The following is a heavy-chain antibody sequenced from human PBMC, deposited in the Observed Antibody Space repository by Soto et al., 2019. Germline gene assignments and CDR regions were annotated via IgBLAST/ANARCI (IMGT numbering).Heavy chain of an antibody. D-gene: IGHD3-16*01. Sequence: EVQLLGSGGGVVHPGGSLRLSCIGSGFTFRTYWMNWVRQAPGMGLEWVANINPDGSVGTYVDSVKGRFTTSRDNAQNSLYLQMNSLRADDTAVYFCAGWGGHDYNYRGQGIPVTVSS. CDR2: INPDGSVG. V-gene: IGHV3-7*03. CDR3: AGWGGHDYNY. CDR1: GFTFRTYW. J-gene: IGHJ4*02.